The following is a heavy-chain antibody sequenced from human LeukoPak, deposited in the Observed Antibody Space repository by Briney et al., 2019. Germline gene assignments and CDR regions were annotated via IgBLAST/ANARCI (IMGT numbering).Heavy chain of an antibody. V-gene: IGHV3-23*01. D-gene: IGHD6-6*01. CDR3: VRSPISSSRFPFDY. CDR2: ISGSGGST. CDR1: GFTLSSYA. Sequence: GGSLRLSCAASGFTLSSYAMSWVRQAPGKGLEWVSAISGSGGSTYYADSVKGRFTISRDNSKNTLYLQMNSLRAEDTAVYYCVRSPISSSRFPFDYWGQGTLVTVSS. J-gene: IGHJ4*02.